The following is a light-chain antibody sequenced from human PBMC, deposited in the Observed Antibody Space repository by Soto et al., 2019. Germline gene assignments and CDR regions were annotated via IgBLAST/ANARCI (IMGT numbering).Light chain of an antibody. J-gene: IGLJ1*01. V-gene: IGLV2-8*01. CDR3: SSYAGNNKRYV. CDR1: SSDVGGYNF. Sequence: QSVLTQPPSASGSPGQSVTISCTGTSSDVGGYNFVSWYQQHPGKAPKLLIYAVTKRPSGVPDRFSGSKSGNPASLAVSGLQAEDEADYYCSSYAGNNKRYVFGTGTQVTVL. CDR2: AVT.